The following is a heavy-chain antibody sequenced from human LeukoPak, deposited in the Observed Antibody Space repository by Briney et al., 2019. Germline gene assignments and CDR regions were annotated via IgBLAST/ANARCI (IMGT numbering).Heavy chain of an antibody. Sequence: SETLSLTCTVSGGSISSYYWGWIRQPPGKGLEWIGSIYYSGSTYYNPSLKSRVTISVDTSKNQFSLKLSSVTAADTAVYYCARLYYYDSSGYYYSYWGQGTLVTVSS. V-gene: IGHV4-39*01. CDR2: IYYSGST. J-gene: IGHJ4*02. CDR1: GGSISSYY. CDR3: ARLYYYDSSGYYYSY. D-gene: IGHD3-22*01.